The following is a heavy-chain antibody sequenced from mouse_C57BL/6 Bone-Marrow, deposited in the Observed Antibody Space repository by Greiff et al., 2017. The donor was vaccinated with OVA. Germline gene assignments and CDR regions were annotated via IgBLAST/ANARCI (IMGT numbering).Heavy chain of an antibody. Sequence: VQLQESGPGLVQPSQSLSITCTVSGFSLNSYGVPWVRQSPGKGLEWLGVIWSGGSTAYNAAFISRLSISKDNSKSQVFFQMNSLQADDTAMYYCARDGNYGAWFAYWGQGTLVTVSA. J-gene: IGHJ3*01. CDR2: IWSGGST. D-gene: IGHD2-1*01. CDR1: GFSLNSYG. CDR3: ARDGNYGAWFAY. V-gene: IGHV2-2*01.